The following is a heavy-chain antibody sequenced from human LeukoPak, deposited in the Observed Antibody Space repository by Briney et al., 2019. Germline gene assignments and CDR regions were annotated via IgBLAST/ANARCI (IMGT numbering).Heavy chain of an antibody. CDR3: ASLKYSSSWDYYYYYYMDV. Sequence: PSETLSLTCTVSGGSISSYYWSWTRQPAGKGLEWIGRIYTSGSTNYNPSLKSRVTISVDKSKNQFSLKLSSVTAADTAVYYCASLKYSSSWDYYYYYYMDVWGKGTTVTVSS. CDR2: IYTSGST. CDR1: GGSISSYY. D-gene: IGHD6-13*01. J-gene: IGHJ6*03. V-gene: IGHV4-4*07.